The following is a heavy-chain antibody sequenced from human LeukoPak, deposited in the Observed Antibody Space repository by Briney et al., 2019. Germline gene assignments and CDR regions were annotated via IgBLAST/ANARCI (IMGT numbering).Heavy chain of an antibody. CDR1: GFTFSNFA. Sequence: PGGSLRLSCAASGFTFSNFAMHWVRQAPGKGLEWVAVISYDGSNKYYADSVKGRFTISRDNSINTLFLQMNSLRAEDTAVYYCARPPREYCSGGGCLSEHVYWGQGTLVTVSS. D-gene: IGHD2-15*01. CDR2: ISYDGSNK. V-gene: IGHV3-30*04. CDR3: ARPPREYCSGGGCLSEHVY. J-gene: IGHJ4*02.